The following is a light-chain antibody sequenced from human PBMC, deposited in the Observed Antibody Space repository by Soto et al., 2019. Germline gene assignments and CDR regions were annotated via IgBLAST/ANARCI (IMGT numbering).Light chain of an antibody. CDR3: SSYTSSSTYV. V-gene: IGLV2-14*01. Sequence: QSALTQPASVSGSPGQSITISCTGTSSDVGGYNYVSWYQQHPGKAPKHMIYEVSNRPSGVSNRFSGSKSGNTASLTISGVQAEDEADYCCSSYTSSSTYVFGTGTKVTVL. J-gene: IGLJ1*01. CDR2: EVS. CDR1: SSDVGGYNY.